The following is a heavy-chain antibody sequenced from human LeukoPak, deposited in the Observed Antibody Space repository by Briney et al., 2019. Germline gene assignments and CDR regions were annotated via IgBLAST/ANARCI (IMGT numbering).Heavy chain of an antibody. V-gene: IGHV4-30-4*01. J-gene: IGHJ4*02. CDR1: GGSTSSGDYY. CDR3: ARDLNGLLWFGEFKD. CDR2: IYYSGST. D-gene: IGHD3-10*01. Sequence: SQTLSLTCTVSGGSTSSGDYYWSWIRQPPGKGLEWIGYIYYSGSTYYNPSLKSRVTISVDTSKDQFSLKLSSVTAADTAVYYCARDLNGLLWFGEFKDWGQGTLVTVSS.